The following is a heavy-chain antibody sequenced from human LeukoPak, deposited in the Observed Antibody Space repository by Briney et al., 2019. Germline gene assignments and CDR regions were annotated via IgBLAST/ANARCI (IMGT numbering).Heavy chain of an antibody. Sequence: GGPLRLSCAASGFTFSSYWMSWVRQAPGKGLEWVAFIRYDGSNKYYADSVKGRFTISRDNSKNTLYLQMNSLRAEDTAVYYCAKYAADSRGGYYYYMDVWGKGTTVTVSS. J-gene: IGHJ6*03. CDR2: IRYDGSNK. CDR3: AKYAADSRGGYYYYMDV. D-gene: IGHD3-10*01. V-gene: IGHV3-30*02. CDR1: GFTFSSYW.